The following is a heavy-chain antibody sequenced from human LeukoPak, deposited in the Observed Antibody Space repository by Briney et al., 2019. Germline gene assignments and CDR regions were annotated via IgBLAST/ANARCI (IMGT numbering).Heavy chain of an antibody. Sequence: SETQSLTCTVSGGSINSSVHYWTWVRQNPGTGLEWIGYIHYSGSTFYNPSLKSRVTISLDTSKNHFSLKLISVTAADTAMYFCAGAQSDWLNWLDPWGQGTLVSVSS. D-gene: IGHD3-9*01. CDR2: IHYSGST. CDR3: AGAQSDWLNWLDP. V-gene: IGHV4-31*03. J-gene: IGHJ5*02. CDR1: GGSINSSVHY.